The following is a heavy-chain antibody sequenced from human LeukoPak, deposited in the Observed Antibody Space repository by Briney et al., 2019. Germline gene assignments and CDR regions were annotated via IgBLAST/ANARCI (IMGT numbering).Heavy chain of an antibody. CDR3: AKDWNDVGSDAFHI. CDR2: ISGSGDST. J-gene: IGHJ3*02. CDR1: GFTFSSYA. Sequence: PGGSLRLSCAASGFTFSSYAMSWVRQAPGKGLEWVSVISGSGDSTYYADSVKGRFTISRDNSKNTLYLQMNSLRAEGTAIYFCAKDWNDVGSDAFHIWGQGTMVTVSS. V-gene: IGHV3-23*01. D-gene: IGHD1-1*01.